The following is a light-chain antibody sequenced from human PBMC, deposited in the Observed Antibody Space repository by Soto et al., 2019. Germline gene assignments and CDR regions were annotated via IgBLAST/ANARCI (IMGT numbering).Light chain of an antibody. V-gene: IGLV2-14*03. Sequence: QSVLTQPASVSGSPGQSITISCTGSSSDVGGYNFVSWYQQYPGKAPKLMIYEVSNRPSGVSNRFSGSKSGNTASLTISGLQAEDEADYYCSSYTSSSTPVFGGGTKLT. CDR1: SSDVGGYNF. CDR2: EVS. CDR3: SSYTSSSTPV. J-gene: IGLJ2*01.